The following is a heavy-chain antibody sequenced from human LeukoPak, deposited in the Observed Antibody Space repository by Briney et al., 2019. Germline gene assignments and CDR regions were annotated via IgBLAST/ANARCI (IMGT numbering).Heavy chain of an antibody. V-gene: IGHV3-30*02. D-gene: IGHD6-13*01. J-gene: IGHJ4*02. CDR1: GFTFSSYG. Sequence: GGSLRLSCAASGFTFSSYGMHWVRQAPGKGLEWVAFIRYDGSNKYYADSVKGRFTISRDNSKNTLYLQMNSLRAEDTAVYYCAKTPYSSSWFYDYWGQGTLVTVSS. CDR3: AKTPYSSSWFYDY. CDR2: IRYDGSNK.